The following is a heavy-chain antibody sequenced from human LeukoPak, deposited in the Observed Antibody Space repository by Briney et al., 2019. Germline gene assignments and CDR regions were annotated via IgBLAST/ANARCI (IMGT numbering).Heavy chain of an antibody. CDR2: IIPIFGTA. J-gene: IGHJ4*02. V-gene: IGHV1-69*06. Sequence: SVKVSCKASGGTFSSYAISWVRQAPGQGLEWMGGIIPIFGTANYAQKFQGRVTMTEDTSTDTAYMELSSLRSEDTAVYYCATDASRGTVWEPKNYWGQGTLVTISS. CDR1: GGTFSSYA. D-gene: IGHD1-26*01. CDR3: ATDASRGTVWEPKNY.